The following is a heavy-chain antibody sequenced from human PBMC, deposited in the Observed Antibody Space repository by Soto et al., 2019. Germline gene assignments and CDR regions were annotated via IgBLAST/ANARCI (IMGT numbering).Heavy chain of an antibody. CDR1: GGSMSSSNW. CDR3: ARHEATVRDY. J-gene: IGHJ4*02. D-gene: IGHD4-17*01. Sequence: SETLSLTCTVSGGSMSSSNWWNWVRQPPGKGLEWIGEAHHSGRTNYNPSLKSRVTISVDKSKNHFSLKLSSVTAADTAVYYCARHEATVRDYWGLGTLVTVS. V-gene: IGHV4-4*02. CDR2: AHHSGRT.